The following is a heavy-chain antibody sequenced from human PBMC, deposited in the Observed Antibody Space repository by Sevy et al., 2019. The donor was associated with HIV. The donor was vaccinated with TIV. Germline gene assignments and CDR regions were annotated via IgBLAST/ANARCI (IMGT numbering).Heavy chain of an antibody. Sequence: GGSLRLSCAASGFTFTIYAMTWVRQAPGRGLEWVSVISGSGASTYYTDSVKGRFTISRDNSKNTLYLQMNNVRVEDTAVYYCARGGYYYDNAAYYALDSWGQGTLVTVSS. CDR2: ISGSGAST. CDR1: GFTFTIYA. J-gene: IGHJ4*02. D-gene: IGHD3-22*01. CDR3: ARGGYYYDNAAYYALDS. V-gene: IGHV3-23*01.